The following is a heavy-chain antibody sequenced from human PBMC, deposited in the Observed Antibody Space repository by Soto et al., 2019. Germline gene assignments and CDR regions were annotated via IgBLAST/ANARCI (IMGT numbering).Heavy chain of an antibody. D-gene: IGHD3-9*01. Sequence: PSETLSLTRTVSSDSISGLYWTWIRQPAGKGLEWIGRIYSSGETNYNPSLTGRVIMSLDTSKNQFYLNLTSVTAADTAVYYCARASQCKSYFDCFAWLDYWGQGTLVTVSS. CDR3: ARASQCKSYFDCFAWLDY. J-gene: IGHJ4*02. V-gene: IGHV4-4*07. CDR2: IYSSGET. CDR1: SDSISGLY.